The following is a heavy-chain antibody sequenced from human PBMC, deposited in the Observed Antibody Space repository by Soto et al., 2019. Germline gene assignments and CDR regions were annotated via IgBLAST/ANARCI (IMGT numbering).Heavy chain of an antibody. CDR3: AREGGSYYWFDS. D-gene: IGHD1-26*01. CDR2: ITRSSDYI. J-gene: IGHJ5*01. V-gene: IGHV3-21*01. CDR1: GFTFSDYS. Sequence: EVQLVESGGGLVKPGGSLRVSCAASGFTFSDYSMNWVRQAPGKGLEWVSSITRSSDYIFYADSVKGRFTISRGNAKNSLYLQMNSLRVEDTAVYYCAREGGSYYWFDSWGQGTLVTVSS.